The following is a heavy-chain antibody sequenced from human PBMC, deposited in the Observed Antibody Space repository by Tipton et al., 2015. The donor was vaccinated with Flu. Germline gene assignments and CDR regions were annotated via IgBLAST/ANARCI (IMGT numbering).Heavy chain of an antibody. CDR1: DYSISSGYY. J-gene: IGHJ4*02. CDR3: ARHTGDSVRGVIDY. D-gene: IGHD3-10*02. Sequence: TLSLTCTVSDYSISSGYYWGWIRQPPGKGLEWIGCISHSGRTYYNPSLKSRVTISVDTAKNQFSQRLSSVTAADTAVYYCARHTGDSVRGVIDYWGRGTLVTVSS. CDR2: ISHSGRT. V-gene: IGHV4-38-2*02.